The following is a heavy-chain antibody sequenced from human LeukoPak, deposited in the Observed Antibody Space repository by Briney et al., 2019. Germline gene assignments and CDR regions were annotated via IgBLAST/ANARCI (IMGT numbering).Heavy chain of an antibody. CDR2: IYPSDSDP. CDR3: ASHDYGDYGTFKY. CDR1: GYTFINYW. Sequence: GESLKISCKGSGYTFINYWIGWVRQMPGKGLEWMGIIYPSDSDPRYSPSFRGQVTISADKSISTAYLQWSSLKASDTAMYYCASHDYGDYGTFKYWGQGTLVTGSS. J-gene: IGHJ4*02. V-gene: IGHV5-51*01. D-gene: IGHD4-17*01.